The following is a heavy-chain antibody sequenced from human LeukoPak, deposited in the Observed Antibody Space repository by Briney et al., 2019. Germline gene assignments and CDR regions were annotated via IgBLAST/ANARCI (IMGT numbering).Heavy chain of an antibody. CDR3: ARSLFWIGYDYIWGGYRSQGFDY. J-gene: IGHJ4*02. D-gene: IGHD3-16*02. V-gene: IGHV4-34*01. Sequence: SETLSLTCAVYGGSFSGYYWSWIRQPPGKGLEWIGEINHSGSTNYNPSLKSRVTISVDTSKNQFSLKLSSVTAADTAVYYCARSLFWIGYDYIWGGYRSQGFDYWGQGTLVTVSS. CDR1: GGSFSGYY. CDR2: INHSGST.